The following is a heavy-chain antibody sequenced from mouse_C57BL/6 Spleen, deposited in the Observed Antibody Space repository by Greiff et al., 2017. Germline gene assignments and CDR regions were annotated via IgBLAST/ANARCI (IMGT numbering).Heavy chain of an antibody. CDR2: ISDGGSYT. CDR1: GFTFSSYA. D-gene: IGHD3-1*01. J-gene: IGHJ2*01. V-gene: IGHV5-4*01. CDR3: ARDRGYFDY. Sequence: EVKLQESVGGLVKPGGSLKLSCAASGFTFSSYAMSWVRQTPEKRLEWVATISDGGSYTYYPDNVKGRFTISRDNAKNNLYLQMSHLKSEDTAMYYCARDRGYFDYWGQGTTLTVSS.